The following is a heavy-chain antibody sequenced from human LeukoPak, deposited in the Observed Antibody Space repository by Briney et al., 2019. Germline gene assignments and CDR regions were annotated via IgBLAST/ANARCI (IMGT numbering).Heavy chain of an antibody. D-gene: IGHD2/OR15-2a*01. J-gene: IGHJ4*02. Sequence: KPSETLSLTCSVSGGSINNYYWGWIRQPAGKGLEWIGRIYSSGSTNYNPPLKRRLTMSVDTSKNQFSLKLNSVTPADTAVYYCARDLGLKSMDYWGQGTLVSVST. CDR3: ARDLGLKSMDY. V-gene: IGHV4-4*07. CDR1: GGSINNYY. CDR2: IYSSGST.